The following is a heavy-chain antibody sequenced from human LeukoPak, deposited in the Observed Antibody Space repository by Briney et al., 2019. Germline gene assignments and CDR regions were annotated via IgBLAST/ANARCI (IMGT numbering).Heavy chain of an antibody. Sequence: GGSLRLSCAASGFTFSSYSMNWVRQAPGKGLEWVSSISSSSSYIYYADSVKGRFTISRDNAKNSLYLQMNSLRAEDTAVYHCARDKLYCSSTSCQDYWGQGTLVTVSS. J-gene: IGHJ4*02. CDR2: ISSSSSYI. CDR3: ARDKLYCSSTSCQDY. D-gene: IGHD2-2*01. V-gene: IGHV3-21*01. CDR1: GFTFSSYS.